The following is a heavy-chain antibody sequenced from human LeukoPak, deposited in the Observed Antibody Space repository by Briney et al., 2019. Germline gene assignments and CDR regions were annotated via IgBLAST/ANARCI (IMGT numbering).Heavy chain of an antibody. D-gene: IGHD5-18*01. CDR2: ISSSGSTI. J-gene: IGHJ4*02. CDR3: ARSRGYSYGRLFDY. V-gene: IGHV3-48*03. Sequence: PGGSLRLSCAASGFTFSTYAMTWVRQAPGKGLEWVSYISSSGSTIYYADSVKGRFTISRDNAKNSLYLQMNSLRAEDTAVYYCARSRGYSYGRLFDYWGQGTLVTVSS. CDR1: GFTFSTYA.